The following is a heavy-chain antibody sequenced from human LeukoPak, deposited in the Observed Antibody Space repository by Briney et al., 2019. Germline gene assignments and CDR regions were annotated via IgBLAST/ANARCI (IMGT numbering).Heavy chain of an antibody. CDR1: GLTFTSYA. D-gene: IGHD2/OR15-2a*01. CDR3: AKDSAKKYDDY. J-gene: IGHJ4*02. Sequence: GGSLRLSCAASGLTFTSYAMHWVRQAPGKVLEWVAVISYDGSNKYYADSMKGRFTISRDNSKNTLYLQMNGLRAKDTAVYYCAKDSAKKYDDYWGQGTLVTVSS. V-gene: IGHV3-30*04. CDR2: ISYDGSNK.